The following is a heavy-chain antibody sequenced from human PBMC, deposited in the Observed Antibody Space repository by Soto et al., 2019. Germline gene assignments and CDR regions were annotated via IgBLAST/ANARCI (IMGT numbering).Heavy chain of an antibody. CDR2: TYYRSKWYN. D-gene: IGHD6-6*01. V-gene: IGHV6-1*01. Sequence: QSQTLSLTCAISGDSVSSNSAAWNWIRQSPSRGLEWLGRTYYRSKWYNDYAVSVKSRITINPDTSKNQFSLQLNSVTPEDTAVYYCARDMYSSSSIYYYGMDVWGQGTTVTVSS. CDR3: ARDMYSSSSIYYYGMDV. CDR1: GDSVSSNSAA. J-gene: IGHJ6*02.